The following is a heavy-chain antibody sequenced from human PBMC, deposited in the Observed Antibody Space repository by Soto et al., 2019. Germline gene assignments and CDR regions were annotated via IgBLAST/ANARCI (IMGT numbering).Heavy chain of an antibody. J-gene: IGHJ4*02. Sequence: ASVKVSCKASGYTFTSYYMHWVRQAPGQGLEWMGIINPSGGSTSYAQQFQGRVTMTTDTSSNTAYLEMTSLKSDDTAVYYCARDTLDIDYGEDHFDYWGQGTLVTVSS. CDR3: ARDTLDIDYGEDHFDY. CDR2: INPSGGST. CDR1: GYTFTSYY. V-gene: IGHV1-46*01. D-gene: IGHD4-17*01.